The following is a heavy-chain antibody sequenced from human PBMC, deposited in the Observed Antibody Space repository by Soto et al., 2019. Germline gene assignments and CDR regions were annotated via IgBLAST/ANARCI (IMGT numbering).Heavy chain of an antibody. Sequence: PSETLSLTCTVSGGSISSSSYYWGWIRQPPGKGLEWIGSIYYSGSTYYNPSLKSRVTISVDTSKNQFSLKLSSVTAADTAVYYCARSLSATEYYFDYWGQGTLVTAPQ. J-gene: IGHJ4*02. CDR3: ARSLSATEYYFDY. V-gene: IGHV4-39*01. D-gene: IGHD3-10*01. CDR1: GGSISSSSYY. CDR2: IYYSGST.